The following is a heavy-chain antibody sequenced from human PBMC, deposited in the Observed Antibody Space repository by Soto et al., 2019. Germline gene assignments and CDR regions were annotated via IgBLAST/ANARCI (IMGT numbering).Heavy chain of an antibody. CDR3: ARVGYSSGWLPDY. CDR1: GFTFSSYN. V-gene: IGHV3-21*01. J-gene: IGHJ4*02. D-gene: IGHD6-19*01. CDR2: LSSSSSYI. Sequence: GGSLRLSCAASGFTFSSYNMMWVRQAPGKGLEWVSLLSSSSSYIYFADSLKGRFTISRDNAKNSLYLQMNSLRAEDTAVYYCARVGYSSGWLPDYWGQGTLVTVSS.